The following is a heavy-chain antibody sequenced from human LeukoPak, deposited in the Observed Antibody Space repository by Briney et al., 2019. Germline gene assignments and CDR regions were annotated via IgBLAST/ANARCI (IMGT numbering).Heavy chain of an antibody. CDR1: GDSVSSNSAA. V-gene: IGHV6-1*01. CDR3: ARARNPKGYYYYYMDV. J-gene: IGHJ6*03. CDR2: TYYRSKWYN. D-gene: IGHD1-14*01. Sequence: SQTLSLTCAISGDSVSSNSAAWNWIRQSPSRGLEWLGRTYYRSKWYNDYAVSVKSRITINPDTSKNQFSLQLNSVTPEDTAMYYCARARNPKGYYYYYMDVWGNGTTVTVSS.